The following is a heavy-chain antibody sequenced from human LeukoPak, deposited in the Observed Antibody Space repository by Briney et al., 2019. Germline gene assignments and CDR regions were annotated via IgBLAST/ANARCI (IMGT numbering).Heavy chain of an antibody. CDR3: ARAGSSWYRGWFDP. Sequence: PSETLSLTCTVSGGSISSSSYYWGWIRQPPGKGLEWIGSIYYSGSTYYNPSLKSRVTISVDTSKNQFSLKLSSVTAADTAVYYCARAGSSWYRGWFDPWGQGTLVTVSS. CDR1: GGSISSSSYY. J-gene: IGHJ5*02. V-gene: IGHV4-39*07. CDR2: IYYSGST. D-gene: IGHD6-13*01.